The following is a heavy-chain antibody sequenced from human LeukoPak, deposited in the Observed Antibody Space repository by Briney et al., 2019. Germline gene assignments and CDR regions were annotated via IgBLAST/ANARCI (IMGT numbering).Heavy chain of an antibody. D-gene: IGHD6-6*01. Sequence: ASVKVSCKASGYTFTSYDINWVRQATGQGLEWMGCMNPNSGNTGYAQNFEDRVTMTRNTSISTAYMELSSLRSEDTAVYYCARGIPYSSSDYWGQGTLITVSS. CDR3: ARGIPYSSSDY. J-gene: IGHJ4*02. CDR1: GYTFTSYD. CDR2: MNPNSGNT. V-gene: IGHV1-8*01.